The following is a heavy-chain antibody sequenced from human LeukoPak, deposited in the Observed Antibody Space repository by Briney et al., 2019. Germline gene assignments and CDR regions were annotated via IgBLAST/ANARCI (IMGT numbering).Heavy chain of an antibody. D-gene: IGHD5-18*01. V-gene: IGHV3-30*02. Sequence: GGSLRLSCAASGFTFSSYGIHWVRQAPGKGLEGLTFIQYDGSDKYADSVKGRFTISRDNSKNVLYLQMYSLRAEDTALYYCAKSSSRLDTSSFEYWGQGTLVTVSS. CDR1: GFTFSSYG. CDR3: AKSSSRLDTSSFEY. CDR2: IQYDGSDK. J-gene: IGHJ4*02.